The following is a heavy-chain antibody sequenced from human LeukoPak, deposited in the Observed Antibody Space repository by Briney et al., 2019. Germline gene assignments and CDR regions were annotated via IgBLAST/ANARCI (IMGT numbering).Heavy chain of an antibody. V-gene: IGHV6-1*01. CDR1: GDTLSSNSAA. CDR2: TYYRSKWYN. J-gene: IGHJ5*02. Sequence: SQTLSLTCAISGDTLSSNSAAWNWIRQSPSRGLEWLGRTYYRSKWYNDSAASVKSRITINPDTSKNQSSLRLNSVTPGDTAVYYCARESGSCYGSHWFDPWGQGTLFTVSS. D-gene: IGHD1-26*01. CDR3: ARESGSCYGSHWFDP.